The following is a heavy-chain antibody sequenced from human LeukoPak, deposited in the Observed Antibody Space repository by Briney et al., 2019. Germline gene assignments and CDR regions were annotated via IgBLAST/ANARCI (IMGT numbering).Heavy chain of an antibody. D-gene: IGHD5-18*01. CDR2: IYHSGST. V-gene: IGHV4-38-2*02. CDR1: GYSISSGYY. J-gene: IGHJ4*02. Sequence: SETLSLTCTVSGYSISSGYYWDWIRQPPGKGLEWIGSIYHSGSTYYNPSLKSRVTISVDTSKNQFSLKLSSVTAADTAVYYCARTRRYSYRDYWGQGTLVTVSS. CDR3: ARTRRYSYRDY.